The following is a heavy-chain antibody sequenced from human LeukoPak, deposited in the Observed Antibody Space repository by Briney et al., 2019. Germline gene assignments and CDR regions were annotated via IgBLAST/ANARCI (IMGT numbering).Heavy chain of an antibody. Sequence: GGSLILSCAAPGFTFSSYAMHWVRQAPAKGLEWGAVISYDGSNIYYADSVKGRFTISRENSKNTLYLQMNSLRAEDTAVYYCAREERDYYFDYWGQGTLVTVSS. J-gene: IGHJ4*02. CDR1: GFTFSSYA. CDR3: AREERDYYFDY. CDR2: ISYDGSNI. V-gene: IGHV3-30*01. D-gene: IGHD3/OR15-3a*01.